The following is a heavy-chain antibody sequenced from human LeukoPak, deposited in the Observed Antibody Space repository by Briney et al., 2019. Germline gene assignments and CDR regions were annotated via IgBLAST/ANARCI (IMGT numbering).Heavy chain of an antibody. V-gene: IGHV3-11*01. CDR3: ASTHRITMIPFDY. J-gene: IGHJ4*02. D-gene: IGHD3-22*01. CDR1: GFTFSDYY. Sequence: GGSLRLSCAASGFTFSDYYMSWIRQAPGKGLEWVSYISSSDSTIYYADSVKGRFTISRDNAKNSLYLQMNSLRAEDTAVYYCASTHRITMIPFDYWGQGTLVTVSS. CDR2: ISSSDSTI.